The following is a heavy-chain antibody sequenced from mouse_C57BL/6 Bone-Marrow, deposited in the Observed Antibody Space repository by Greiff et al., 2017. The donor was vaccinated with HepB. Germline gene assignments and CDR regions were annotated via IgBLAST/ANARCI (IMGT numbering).Heavy chain of an antibody. CDR3: AVIYYYGSSYAMDY. V-gene: IGHV1-58*01. J-gene: IGHJ4*01. D-gene: IGHD1-1*01. CDR2: IYIGNGYT. Sequence: EVKLMESGAELVRPGSSVKMSCKTSGYTFTSYGINWEKQRPGQGLEWIGYIYIGNGYTEYNEKFKGKATLTSDTSSSTAYMQLSSLTSEDSAIYFCAVIYYYGSSYAMDYWGQGTSVTVSS. CDR1: GYTFTSYG.